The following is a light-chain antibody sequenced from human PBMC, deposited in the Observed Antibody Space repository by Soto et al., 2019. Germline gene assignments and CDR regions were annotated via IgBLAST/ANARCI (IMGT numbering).Light chain of an antibody. Sequence: EIALTQSPGTLSLTPGESATLSCRASQTVNNDYLAWYQQQPGRAPRLLIYGASTGATGIPDRFSGSGSGTDFTLTISRLEPEDFAVYYCQQYGSSLIFGGGTKVEIK. CDR2: GAS. J-gene: IGKJ4*01. V-gene: IGKV3-20*01. CDR3: QQYGSSLI. CDR1: QTVNNDY.